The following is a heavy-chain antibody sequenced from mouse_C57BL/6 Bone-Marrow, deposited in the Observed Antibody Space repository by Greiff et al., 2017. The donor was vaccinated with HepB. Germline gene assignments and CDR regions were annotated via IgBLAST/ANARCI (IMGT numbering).Heavy chain of an antibody. Sequence: VKLQESGPGLVQPSQSLSITCTVSGFSLTSYGVHWVRQSPGKGLEWLGVIWSGGSTDYNAAFISRLSISKDNSKSQVIFKMNSLQADDTAIYYCARGGYYYGFAYWGQGTLVTVSA. CDR1: GFSLTSYG. J-gene: IGHJ3*01. D-gene: IGHD1-1*01. CDR2: IWSGGST. CDR3: ARGGYYYGFAY. V-gene: IGHV2-2*01.